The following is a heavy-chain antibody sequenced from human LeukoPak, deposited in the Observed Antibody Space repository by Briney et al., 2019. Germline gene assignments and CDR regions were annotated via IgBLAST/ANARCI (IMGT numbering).Heavy chain of an antibody. CDR1: GFTFRNYV. CDR3: AREGYYGSGSPPSLYFDY. V-gene: IGHV3-30-3*01. J-gene: IGHJ4*02. Sequence: GGSQGLSCAASGFTFRNYVIHRVRQAPGKGLEWVAATSSDLNVKLYADSVKGRFTISRDNSRSTLYLQMNSLRPEDTAIYYCAREGYYGSGSPPSLYFDYWGQGTLVTVSS. D-gene: IGHD3-10*01. CDR2: TSSDLNVK.